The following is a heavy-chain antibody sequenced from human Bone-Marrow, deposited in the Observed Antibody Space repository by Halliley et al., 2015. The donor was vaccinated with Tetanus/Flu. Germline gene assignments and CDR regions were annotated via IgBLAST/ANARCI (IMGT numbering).Heavy chain of an antibody. CDR2: FSPGASDT. CDR3: ARHEGGRAAAGNFDY. J-gene: IGHJ4*02. D-gene: IGHD6-13*01. Sequence: IFSPGASDTRSSPPFQGQVTISADKSISPAYLQWSSLKASDTAMYYCARHEGGRAAAGNFDYWGQGTLVTVSS. V-gene: IGHV5-51*01.